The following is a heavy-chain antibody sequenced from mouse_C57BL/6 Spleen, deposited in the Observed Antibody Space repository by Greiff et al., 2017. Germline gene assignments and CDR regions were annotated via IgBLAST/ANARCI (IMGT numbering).Heavy chain of an antibody. CDR1: GFTFSDYY. CDR3: ARAQTFYFDY. V-gene: IGHV5-16*01. J-gene: IGHJ2*01. CDR2: INYDGSST. Sequence: EVKLMESEGGLVQPGSSMKLSCTASGFTFSDYYMAWVRQVPEKGLEWVANINYDGSSTYYLDSLKSRFIISRDNAKNILYLQMRSLKSEDTATYYCARAQTFYFDYWGQGTTLTVSS.